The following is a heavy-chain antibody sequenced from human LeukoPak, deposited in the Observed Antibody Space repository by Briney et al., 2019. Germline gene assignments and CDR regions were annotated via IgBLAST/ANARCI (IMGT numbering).Heavy chain of an antibody. D-gene: IGHD3-10*01. CDR1: GFTFSSYG. J-gene: IGHJ4*02. Sequence: GGSLRLSCVASGFTFSSYGMHWVRQAPGKGLEWVAVISYDGSNKYYADSVKGRFTISRDNAKNSLYLQMNSLRAEDTALYYCAKDISHLYGSGSSLDYWGQGTLVTVSS. CDR2: ISYDGSNK. CDR3: AKDISHLYGSGSSLDY. V-gene: IGHV3-30*18.